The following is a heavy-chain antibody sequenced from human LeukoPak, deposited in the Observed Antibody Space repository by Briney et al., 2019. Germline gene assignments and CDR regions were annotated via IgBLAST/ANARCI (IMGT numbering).Heavy chain of an antibody. D-gene: IGHD3-10*01. CDR2: ISWNGVTT. J-gene: IGHJ4*02. CDR3: ARDSYYHPDY. Sequence: GGSLRLSCAASGFSFRGYTMHWVRQVPERGLEWVSLISWNGVTTYYRDSVKGRFTISRDNAKNTLYLQMNSLRAEDTAVYYCARDSYYHPDYWGQGILVTVSS. V-gene: IGHV3-43*01. CDR1: GFSFRGYT.